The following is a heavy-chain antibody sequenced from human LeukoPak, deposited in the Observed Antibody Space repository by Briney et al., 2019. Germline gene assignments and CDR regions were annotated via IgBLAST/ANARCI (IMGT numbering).Heavy chain of an antibody. V-gene: IGHV3-30*02. Sequence: GGSLRLSCVLSGGTFDDYAMHWVRQAPGKGLEWVTFIRYDGFNKYYGDSVKGRFTISRDNSKNTLYLQMNSLRAEDTAIYYCAAMSWAAYDSSGYFDYWGQGTLVTVSS. CDR1: GGTFDDYA. J-gene: IGHJ4*02. D-gene: IGHD3-22*01. CDR2: IRYDGFNK. CDR3: AAMSWAAYDSSGYFDY.